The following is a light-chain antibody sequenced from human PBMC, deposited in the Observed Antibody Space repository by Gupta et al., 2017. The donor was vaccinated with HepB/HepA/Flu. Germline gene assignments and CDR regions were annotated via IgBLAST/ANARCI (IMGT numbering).Light chain of an antibody. V-gene: IGLV1-40*01. CDR1: SSNIGAGFD. CDR3: QSFDSSLSAWV. Sequence: QSVLTQPPSVSGAPGQRVTISRTGRSSNIGAGFDVHWYQQLPGTAPKLLIYNNIKRPSGVPDRFSGSRSGTSASLAIAGLQAEDETDYYCQSFDSSLSAWVFGGGTKLTVL. CDR2: NNI. J-gene: IGLJ3*02.